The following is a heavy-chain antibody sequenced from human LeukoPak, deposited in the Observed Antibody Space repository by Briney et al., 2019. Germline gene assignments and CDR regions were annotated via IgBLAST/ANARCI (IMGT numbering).Heavy chain of an antibody. D-gene: IGHD3-22*01. Sequence: ASVKVSCKASGGTFSSYAICWVRQAPGQGLEWMGRIIPIFGTANYAQKFQGRVTITTDESTSAAYMELSSLRSEDTAVYYCAAYYYDSSGRDYWGQGTLVTVSS. V-gene: IGHV1-69*05. J-gene: IGHJ4*02. CDR3: AAYYYDSSGRDY. CDR1: GGTFSSYA. CDR2: IIPIFGTA.